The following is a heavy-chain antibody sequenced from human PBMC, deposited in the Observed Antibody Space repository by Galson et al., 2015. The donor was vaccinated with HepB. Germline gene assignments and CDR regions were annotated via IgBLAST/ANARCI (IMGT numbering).Heavy chain of an antibody. J-gene: IGHJ6*02. V-gene: IGHV3-7*03. D-gene: IGHD6-6*01. CDR2: IKQDGSEK. Sequence: SLRLSCAASGFTFSSYWMSWVRQAPGKGLEWVANIKQDGSEKYYVDSVKGRFTISRDNAKNSLYLQMNSLRAEDTAVYYCARAASFEYSSSFLGYYYYYGMDVWGQGTTVTVSS. CDR3: ARAASFEYSSSFLGYYYYYGMDV. CDR1: GFTFSSYW.